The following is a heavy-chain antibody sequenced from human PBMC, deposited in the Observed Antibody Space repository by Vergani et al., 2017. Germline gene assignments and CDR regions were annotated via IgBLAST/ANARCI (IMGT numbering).Heavy chain of an antibody. Sequence: QVQLVQSGAEVKKPGASVKVSCKVSGYTLTELSMHWVRQAPGKGLEWMGGFDPEDGETIYAQKFQGIVTMTEDTSTDTAYMELSSLRSEDTAVYYCATGSPINNDDFWSGPLDYWGQGTLVTVSS. D-gene: IGHD3-3*01. CDR3: ATGSPINNDDFWSGPLDY. CDR2: FDPEDGET. J-gene: IGHJ4*02. CDR1: GYTLTELS. V-gene: IGHV1-24*01.